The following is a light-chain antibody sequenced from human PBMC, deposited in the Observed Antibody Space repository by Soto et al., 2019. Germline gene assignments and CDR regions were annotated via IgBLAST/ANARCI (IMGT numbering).Light chain of an antibody. CDR2: DDN. J-gene: IGLJ1*01. V-gene: IGLV1-51*01. CDR1: SSNIGGNS. Sequence: QSVRTQPPPVSAAPGQKVTISCSGSSSNIGGNSVSWYQQLPGTAPKLLIYDDNKRPSGIPDRFSGSKSGTSATLGITGFQTGDEADYYCGSWDSSLSAYVFGTGTKVTVL. CDR3: GSWDSSLSAYV.